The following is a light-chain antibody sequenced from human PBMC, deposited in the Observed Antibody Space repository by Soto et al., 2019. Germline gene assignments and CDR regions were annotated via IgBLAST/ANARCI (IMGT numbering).Light chain of an antibody. CDR2: KAS. J-gene: IGKJ1*01. Sequence: DIQMTQSPSTLSATVGDRVTITCRASQSISTWLAWYQQKPGKAPKVLIYKASSLESGVPSRFSGSGSGTEFTLTISSLQPDDFATYYCQQYESYPWTFGQGTKVEIK. CDR1: QSISTW. V-gene: IGKV1-5*03. CDR3: QQYESYPWT.